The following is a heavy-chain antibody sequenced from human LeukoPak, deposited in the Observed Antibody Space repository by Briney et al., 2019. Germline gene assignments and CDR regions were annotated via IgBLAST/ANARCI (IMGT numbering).Heavy chain of an antibody. Sequence: PGGSLRLSCTASGFTFSGAWMTWVRQAPGKGLEWVANIREDGTEKNYVDSVKGRFTISRDNAKNSLYLQMNSLRAEDTAVYYCARDNGVGKVDSGLYVWGKGTTVTISS. CDR3: ARDNGVGKVDSGLYV. CDR1: GFTFSGAW. D-gene: IGHD5-18*01. CDR2: IREDGTEK. J-gene: IGHJ6*04. V-gene: IGHV3-7*03.